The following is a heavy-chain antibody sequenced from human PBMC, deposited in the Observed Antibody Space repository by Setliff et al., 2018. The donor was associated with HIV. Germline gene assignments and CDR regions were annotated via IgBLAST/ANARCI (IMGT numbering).Heavy chain of an antibody. D-gene: IGHD6-25*01. CDR2: THHTGDT. Sequence: SETLSLTCTVSDNSIKTHYWNWIRQSPGKGLEWIAFTHHTGDTGFNPSLKSRVTTSVDPSKNQFSLILRSVTATDTAIYYCARWGKATAIRAFNLWGRGIMVTVSS. J-gene: IGHJ3*01. CDR1: DNSIKTHY. V-gene: IGHV4-59*11. CDR3: ARWGKATAIRAFNL.